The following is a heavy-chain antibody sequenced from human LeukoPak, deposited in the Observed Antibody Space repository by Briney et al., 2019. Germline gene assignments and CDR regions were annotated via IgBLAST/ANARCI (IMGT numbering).Heavy chain of an antibody. Sequence: GGSLRLSCAASGLTFSSYSMNWVRQAPGKGLEWVSSISSSISYKYYADSVKGRFTISRDNAKNSLYLQMNSLRAEDTAVYYCARAARTTMGLYFDYWGQGTLVTVSS. J-gene: IGHJ4*02. CDR2: ISSSISYK. CDR3: ARAARTTMGLYFDY. CDR1: GLTFSSYS. V-gene: IGHV3-21*01. D-gene: IGHD6-25*01.